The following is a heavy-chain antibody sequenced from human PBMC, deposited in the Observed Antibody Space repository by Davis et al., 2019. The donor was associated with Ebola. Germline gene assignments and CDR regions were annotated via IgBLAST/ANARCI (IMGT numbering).Heavy chain of an antibody. Sequence: PSETLSLTCTVSGGSISSYYWSWIRQPPGKGLEWIGYIYYSGSTNYNPSLKSRVTISVDTSKNQFSLKLSSVTAADTAVYYCARSRLPQLNWFDPWGQGTLVTVSS. V-gene: IGHV4-59*01. D-gene: IGHD1-1*01. J-gene: IGHJ5*02. CDR3: ARSRLPQLNWFDP. CDR2: IYYSGST. CDR1: GGSISSYY.